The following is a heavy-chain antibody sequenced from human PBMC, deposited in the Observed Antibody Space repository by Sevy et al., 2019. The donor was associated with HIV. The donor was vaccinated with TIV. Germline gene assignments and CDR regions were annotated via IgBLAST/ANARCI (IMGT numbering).Heavy chain of an antibody. CDR2: INHSGST. D-gene: IGHD6-13*01. CDR3: ARAPQQLVRGEYFQH. J-gene: IGHJ1*01. V-gene: IGHV4-34*01. CDR1: GGSFSGYY. Sequence: SETLSLTCAVYGGSFSGYYWSWIRQPPGKGLEWIGEINHSGSTNYNPSLKSRVTISVDTSKIQFSLKLSSVTAADTAVYYCARAPQQLVRGEYFQHWGQGTLVTVSS.